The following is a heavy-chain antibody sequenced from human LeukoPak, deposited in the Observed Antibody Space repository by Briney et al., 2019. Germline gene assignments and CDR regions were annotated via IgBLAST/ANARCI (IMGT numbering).Heavy chain of an antibody. Sequence: KPSETLSLTCTVSGGSISSGSYYWSWIRQPAGKGLEWIGRIYTSGSTYYNPSLGGRVTISVDMSKNQFSLRVTSVTAADTAVYYCAITISVPGVLDYWGQGSLVTVSS. V-gene: IGHV4-61*02. CDR3: AITISVPGVLDY. J-gene: IGHJ4*02. CDR1: GGSISSGSYY. CDR2: IYTSGST. D-gene: IGHD6-19*01.